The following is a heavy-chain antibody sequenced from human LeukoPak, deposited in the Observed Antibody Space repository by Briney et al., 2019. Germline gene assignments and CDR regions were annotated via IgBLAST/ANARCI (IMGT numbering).Heavy chain of an antibody. CDR2: IYTSGST. Sequence: SETLSLTCTVSGGSISSYYWSWIRQPAGKGLEWIGRIYTSGSTNYNPSLKSRVTMSVDTSKNQLSLKLSSVTAADTAVYYCARESLLRYCSSTSCYRWFDPWGQGTLVTVSS. CDR3: ARESLLRYCSSTSCYRWFDP. D-gene: IGHD2-2*01. J-gene: IGHJ5*02. V-gene: IGHV4-4*07. CDR1: GGSISSYY.